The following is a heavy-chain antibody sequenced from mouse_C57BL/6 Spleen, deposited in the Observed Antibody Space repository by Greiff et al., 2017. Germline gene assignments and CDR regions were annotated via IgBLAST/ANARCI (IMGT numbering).Heavy chain of an antibody. D-gene: IGHD1-1*01. CDR1: GYSFTGYY. CDR3: ARVGYYGSSFAY. J-gene: IGHJ3*01. CDR2: INPSTGGT. Sequence: EVQLQQSGPELVKPGASVKISCKASGYSFTGYYMNWVKQSPEKSLEWIGEINPSTGGTTYNQKFKAKATLTVDKSSSTAYMQLKSLTSEDSAVYYCARVGYYGSSFAYWGQGTLVTVSA. V-gene: IGHV1-42*01.